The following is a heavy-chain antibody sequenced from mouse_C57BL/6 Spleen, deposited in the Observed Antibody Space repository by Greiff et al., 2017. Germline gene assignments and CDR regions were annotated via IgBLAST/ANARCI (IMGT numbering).Heavy chain of an antibody. CDR3: ARHNDPYAMDY. V-gene: IGHV5-6*01. Sequence: VQLKQSGGDLVKPGGSLKLSCAASGFTFSSYGMSWVRQTPDKRLEWVATISSGGSYTYYPDSVKGRFTISRDNAKNTLYLQMSSLKSEDTAMYYCARHNDPYAMDYWGQGTSVTVSS. CDR1: GFTFSSYG. J-gene: IGHJ4*01. CDR2: ISSGGSYT. D-gene: IGHD2-3*01.